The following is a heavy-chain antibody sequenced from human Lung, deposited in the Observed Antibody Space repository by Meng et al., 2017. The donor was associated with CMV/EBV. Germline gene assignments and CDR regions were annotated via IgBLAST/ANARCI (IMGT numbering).Heavy chain of an antibody. CDR3: ARDRNGRRRYYDSSAYYLDY. Sequence: ASVKVSXKASGYTFTSYEMQWVRQAPGQGLEWMAIINPSGGSTTYAQKFQGRVTVTRDTSTTSVYMELSSLRSEDTAVYYCARDRNGRRRYYDSSAYYLDYWGQGTXVTVSS. V-gene: IGHV1-46*01. CDR1: GYTFTSYE. CDR2: INPSGGST. D-gene: IGHD3-22*01. J-gene: IGHJ4*02.